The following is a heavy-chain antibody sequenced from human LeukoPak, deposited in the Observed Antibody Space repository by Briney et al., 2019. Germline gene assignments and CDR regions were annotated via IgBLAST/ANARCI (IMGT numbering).Heavy chain of an antibody. CDR3: ATAPGYNWNDNY. Sequence: ASVKVSCKVPGYTLTELSMHWVRQAPGKGLEWMGGFDPEDGEPIYAQKFQGRVTMTEDTSTDTAYMELSSLRSEDTAVYYCATAPGYNWNDNYWGQGTLVTVSS. D-gene: IGHD1-1*01. J-gene: IGHJ4*02. CDR1: GYTLTELS. V-gene: IGHV1-24*01. CDR2: FDPEDGEP.